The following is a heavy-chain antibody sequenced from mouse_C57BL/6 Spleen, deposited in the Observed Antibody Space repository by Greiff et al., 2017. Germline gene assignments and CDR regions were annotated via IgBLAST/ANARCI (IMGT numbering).Heavy chain of an antibody. CDR1: GYSFTGYY. V-gene: IGHV1-42*01. CDR2: INPSTGGT. J-gene: IGHJ2*01. Sequence: VQLQQSGPELVKPGASVKISCKASGYSFTGYYMNWVKQSPEKSLEWIGEINPSTGGTTYNQKFKAKATLTVDKSSSTAYMQLKSLTSEESAVYYCAREDGYFDYWGQGTTLTVSS. CDR3: AREDGYFDY.